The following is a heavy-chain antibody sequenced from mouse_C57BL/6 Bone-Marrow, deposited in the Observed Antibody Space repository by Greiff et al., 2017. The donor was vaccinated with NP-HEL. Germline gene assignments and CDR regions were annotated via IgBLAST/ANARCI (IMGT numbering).Heavy chain of an antibody. V-gene: IGHV1-54*01. J-gene: IGHJ3*01. CDR2: INPGSGGT. Sequence: VQLQQSGAELVRPGTSVKVSCKASGYAFTNYLIEWVKQRPGQGLEWIGVINPGSGGTNYNEQFKGKATLTADKSSSTAYMHLSSLTSEDSAVYFCARGGIYYDYAWFAYWGQGTLVTVSA. D-gene: IGHD2-4*01. CDR3: ARGGIYYDYAWFAY. CDR1: GYAFTNYL.